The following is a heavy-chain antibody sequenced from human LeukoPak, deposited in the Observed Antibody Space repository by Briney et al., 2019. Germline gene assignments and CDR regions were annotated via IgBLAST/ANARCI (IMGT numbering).Heavy chain of an antibody. CDR3: AKSSGWAYYGMDV. J-gene: IGHJ6*02. CDR1: GFTVDDYA. CDR2: ISWNSGSI. V-gene: IGHV3-9*01. D-gene: IGHD6-19*01. Sequence: PGGSLRLSWAASGFTVDDYAMHWVRQAAGEGLEWVSGISWNSGSIGYADSVKGRFTISRDNAKNSLYLQMNSLRAEDTALYYCAKSSGWAYYGMDVCGQGTTATVSS.